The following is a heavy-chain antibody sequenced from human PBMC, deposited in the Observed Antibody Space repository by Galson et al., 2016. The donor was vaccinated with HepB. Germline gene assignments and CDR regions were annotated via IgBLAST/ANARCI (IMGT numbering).Heavy chain of an antibody. D-gene: IGHD6-13*01. J-gene: IGHJ4*02. CDR3: ARGFRIAADY. Sequence: SVKVSCKASGYRFSDYAMHWVRQAPGQSLEWMGWIDAGDVNAEYSEKFQGRVTISREPSATTVSMELSSMRTEDTAMYYCARGFRIAADYWGQGTQVTVSS. V-gene: IGHV1-3*01. CDR2: IDAGDVNA. CDR1: GYRFSDYA.